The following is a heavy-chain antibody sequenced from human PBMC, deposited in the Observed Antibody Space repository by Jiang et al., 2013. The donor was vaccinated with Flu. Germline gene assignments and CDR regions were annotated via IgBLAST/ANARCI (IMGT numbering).Heavy chain of an antibody. CDR1: GFSLSSSSMG. Sequence: KPTQTLTLTCTFSGFSLSSSSMGVGWIRQPPGKALEWLALIYWNDGKRYSPSLKSRLIITKDTSKNQVVLTMTNMDPVDTATYYCAHTRETWRSDYWGQGTLVTVSS. V-gene: IGHV2-5*01. D-gene: IGHD3-3*01. CDR2: IYWNDGK. J-gene: IGHJ4*02. CDR3: AHTRETWRSDY.